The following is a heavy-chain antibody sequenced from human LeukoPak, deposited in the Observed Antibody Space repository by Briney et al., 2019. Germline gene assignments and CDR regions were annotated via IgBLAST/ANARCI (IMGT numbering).Heavy chain of an antibody. Sequence: SEALSLTCTVSGGSISSDYWSWIRQPAGKGLEWIGRIYTSGRTNYNPSLKGRVTMSVDTSKNQFSLKLSSVTAADTAAYYCARAGTGYSSSWFRAFDIWGQGTMVTVSS. V-gene: IGHV4-4*07. CDR3: ARAGTGYSSSWFRAFDI. D-gene: IGHD6-13*01. CDR2: IYTSGRT. CDR1: GGSISSDY. J-gene: IGHJ3*02.